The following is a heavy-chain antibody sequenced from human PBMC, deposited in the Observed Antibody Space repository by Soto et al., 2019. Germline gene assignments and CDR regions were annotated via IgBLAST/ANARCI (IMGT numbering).Heavy chain of an antibody. D-gene: IGHD3-22*01. CDR3: ASLGSYFDGGSYPF. J-gene: IGHJ4*02. CDR2: IKTNGGAT. V-gene: IGHV1-2*02. Sequence: GASVKVSCKASGYTFTGHDLHWVRQAPGQGLEWIGWIKTNGGATKYARKFQGRFTMTRDTSTTTAYLELHSLRSDDTAVYFCASLGSYFDGGSYPFWGQGTLVTVSS. CDR1: GYTFTGHD.